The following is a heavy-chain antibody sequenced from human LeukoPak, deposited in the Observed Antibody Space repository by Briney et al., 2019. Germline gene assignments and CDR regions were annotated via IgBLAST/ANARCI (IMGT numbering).Heavy chain of an antibody. Sequence: SETLSPTCTVSGGSISSYYWSWIRQPPGKGLEWIGYIYYSGSTNYNPSLKSRVTISVDTSKNQFSLKLSSVTAADTAVYYCARVSSSSWLYNWFDPWGQGTLVTVSS. CDR2: IYYSGST. J-gene: IGHJ5*02. V-gene: IGHV4-59*01. CDR3: ARVSSSSWLYNWFDP. CDR1: GGSISSYY. D-gene: IGHD6-13*01.